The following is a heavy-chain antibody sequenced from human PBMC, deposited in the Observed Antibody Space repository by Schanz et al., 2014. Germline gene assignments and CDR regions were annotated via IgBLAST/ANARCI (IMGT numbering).Heavy chain of an antibody. V-gene: IGHV3-11*06. Sequence: QVQLVESGGGLVKPGGSLRLSCAASGLTFSDYYMSWIRQAPGKGLEWVSYISSSSSYTNYADSVKGRFTISRDNSNNTVYLQMNTLRAEDTAVYYCARGGRDGIRASNYFDSWGQGTLVVVSS. CDR2: ISSSSSYT. J-gene: IGHJ4*02. CDR3: ARGGRDGIRASNYFDS. D-gene: IGHD3-10*01. CDR1: GLTFSDYY.